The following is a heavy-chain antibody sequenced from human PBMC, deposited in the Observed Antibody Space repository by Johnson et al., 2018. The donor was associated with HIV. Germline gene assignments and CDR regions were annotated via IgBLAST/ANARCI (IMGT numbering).Heavy chain of an antibody. CDR1: GFTFSSYG. Sequence: QVQLVESGGGVVQPGGSLRLSCAASGFTFSSYGMHWVRQAPGKGLEWVAVISYDASNKYYGDSVKGRFTISRDNSKKKVFLQMNSLRHEDTAVYYCVGDVGSSGWYDSLVTDMWGQGTMVTVST. CDR2: ISYDASNK. J-gene: IGHJ3*02. V-gene: IGHV3-30*19. CDR3: VGDVGSSGWYDSLVTDM. D-gene: IGHD6-19*01.